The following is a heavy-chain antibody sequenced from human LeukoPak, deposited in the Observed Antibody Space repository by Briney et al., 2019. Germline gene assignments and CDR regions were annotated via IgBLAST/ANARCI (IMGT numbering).Heavy chain of an antibody. V-gene: IGHV3-7*01. D-gene: IGHD5-18*01. CDR3: ARDSPERGYSYGPLDNYFDY. CDR1: GFTFSSYW. J-gene: IGHJ4*02. CDR2: INQNGSEE. Sequence: GGSLRLSCAASGFTFSSYWMTWVRQAPGKVLEWVANINQNGSEEYYVDSVKGRFTISRDNAKNSLYLQMNSLRAEDTAVYFCARDSPERGYSYGPLDNYFDYWGQGALVTVSS.